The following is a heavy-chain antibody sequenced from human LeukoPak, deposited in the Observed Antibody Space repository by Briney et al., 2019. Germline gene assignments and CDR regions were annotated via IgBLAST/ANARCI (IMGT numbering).Heavy chain of an antibody. CDR3: ARARTLRAAAGTLDY. J-gene: IGHJ4*02. V-gene: IGHV4-34*01. CDR2: INHSGST. Sequence: PSETLSLTCAVYGGSFSGYYWSWIRQPPEKGLEWIGEINHSGSTNYNPSLKSRVTISVDTSKNQFSLKLSSVTAADTAVYYCARARTLRAAAGTLDYWGQGTLVTVSS. CDR1: GGSFSGYY. D-gene: IGHD6-13*01.